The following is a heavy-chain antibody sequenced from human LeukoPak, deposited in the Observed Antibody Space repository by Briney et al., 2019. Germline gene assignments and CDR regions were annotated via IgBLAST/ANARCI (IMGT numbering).Heavy chain of an antibody. J-gene: IGHJ6*02. Sequence: GASVKVSCKASGYTFTSYYMHWVRQAPGQGLEWMGIINPSGGSTSYAQKFQGRVTMTRDTSTSTVYMELSSLRAEDTALYHCARVGYCSGGSCYSVGYYYYYGMDVWGQGTTVTVSS. CDR2: INPSGGST. CDR1: GYTFTSYY. V-gene: IGHV1-46*01. D-gene: IGHD2-15*01. CDR3: ARVGYCSGGSCYSVGYYYYYGMDV.